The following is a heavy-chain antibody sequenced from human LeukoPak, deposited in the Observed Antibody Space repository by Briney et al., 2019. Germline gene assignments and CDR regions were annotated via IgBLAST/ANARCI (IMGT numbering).Heavy chain of an antibody. D-gene: IGHD3-22*01. Sequence: TGGSLRLSCAASGFTFSSYAMSWARQAPGKGLEWVSAISGSGGSTYYADSVKGRFTISRDNSKNTLYLQMNSLRAEDTAVYYCASEPTMIVVVITTAGYWGQGTLVTVSS. CDR1: GFTFSSYA. CDR2: ISGSGGST. J-gene: IGHJ4*02. V-gene: IGHV3-23*01. CDR3: ASEPTMIVVVITTAGY.